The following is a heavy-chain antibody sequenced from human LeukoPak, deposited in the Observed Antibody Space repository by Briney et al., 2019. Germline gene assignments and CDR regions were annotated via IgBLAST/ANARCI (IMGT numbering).Heavy chain of an antibody. J-gene: IGHJ4*02. CDR3: ARDTSITMVRRPFEY. CDR1: GFIFSSSW. Sequence: GGSVRLLCAASGFIFSSSWMHWVRQARGKGREWVSSISSSSSYIYYADSVKGRFTISRDNAKNSLYLQINRERAEDTAVYYCARDTSITMVRRPFEYWGQGTLVTVSS. D-gene: IGHD3-10*01. V-gene: IGHV3-21*01. CDR2: ISSSSSYI.